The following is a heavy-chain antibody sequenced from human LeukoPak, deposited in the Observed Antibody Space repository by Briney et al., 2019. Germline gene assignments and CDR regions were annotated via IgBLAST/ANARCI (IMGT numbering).Heavy chain of an antibody. V-gene: IGHV4-38-2*02. J-gene: IGHJ5*02. D-gene: IGHD2-2*01. CDR3: ARHPIYCSSTSCQAP. CDR1: GYSISSGYY. Sequence: SETLSLTCTVSGYSISSGYYWGWIRQPPGKGLEWIGSIYHSGSTYYNPSLKSRVTISVDTSKNQFSLKLSSVTAADTAVYYCARHPIYCSSTSCQAPWGQGTLVTVSS. CDR2: IYHSGST.